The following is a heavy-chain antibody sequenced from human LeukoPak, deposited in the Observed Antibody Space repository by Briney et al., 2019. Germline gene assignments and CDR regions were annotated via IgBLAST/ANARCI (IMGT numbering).Heavy chain of an antibody. Sequence: GGSLRLSCAASGFTFSSYGMHWVRQAPGKGLEWVAFIRYDGSNKYYADSVKGRFTISRDNSKNTLYLQMNSLRPEDTAVYYCARDLSGIPDYYFDYWGQGTLVTVSS. J-gene: IGHJ4*02. D-gene: IGHD2-2*01. V-gene: IGHV3-30*02. CDR1: GFTFSSYG. CDR3: ARDLSGIPDYYFDY. CDR2: IRYDGSNK.